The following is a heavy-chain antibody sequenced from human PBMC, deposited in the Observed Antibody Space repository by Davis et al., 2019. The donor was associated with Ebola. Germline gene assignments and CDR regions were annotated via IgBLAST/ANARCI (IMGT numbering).Heavy chain of an antibody. J-gene: IGHJ3*02. V-gene: IGHV3-23*01. Sequence: GESLKISCAASGFGFRNYVVSWVRQASGKGLEWVSTYGISADTYYADSVQGRFTITRDNSKNTLYLQMNGLRVEDTAIYYCAKDTSNIWFDMWGQGTNVTVSS. CDR1: GFGFRNYV. D-gene: IGHD2-2*01. CDR2: GISADT. CDR3: AKDTSNIWFDM.